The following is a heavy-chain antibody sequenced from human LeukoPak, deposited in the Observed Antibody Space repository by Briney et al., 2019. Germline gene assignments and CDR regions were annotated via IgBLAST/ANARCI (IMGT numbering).Heavy chain of an antibody. CDR3: ASGASAARGFDY. Sequence: PGGSLRLSCAASGFTFSSYSMNWVRQAPGKGLVWVSSISSSSSYIYYADSVKGRFTISRDNAKNSLYLQMNSLRAEDTAVYYCASGASAARGFDYRGQGTLVTVSS. D-gene: IGHD6-6*01. CDR1: GFTFSSYS. J-gene: IGHJ4*02. V-gene: IGHV3-21*01. CDR2: ISSSSSYI.